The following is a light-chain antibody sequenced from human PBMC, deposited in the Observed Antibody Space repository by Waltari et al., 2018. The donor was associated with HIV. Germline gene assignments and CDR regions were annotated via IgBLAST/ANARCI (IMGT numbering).Light chain of an antibody. CDR3: SSYSPRGFVM. V-gene: IGLV2-14*01. CDR1: PSDMSSLNF. CDR2: AVS. Sequence: HSVLTQPASVSGSPGQSITISCPGPPSDMSSLNFLSWYQQSPGRAPKLIIFAVSSRPSGISDRFSGSKSGDTASLTISALRTEDEADYFCSSYSPRGFVMFGGGTKVTVL. J-gene: IGLJ3*02.